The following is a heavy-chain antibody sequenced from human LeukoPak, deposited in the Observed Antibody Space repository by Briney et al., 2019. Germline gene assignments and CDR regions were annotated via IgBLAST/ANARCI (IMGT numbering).Heavy chain of an antibody. CDR3: ARIPSGYCTNGVCQNWFDP. J-gene: IGHJ5*02. CDR2: INHSGST. CDR1: GGSFSGYY. D-gene: IGHD2-8*01. Sequence: PSETLSLTFAVYGGSFSGYYWSWIRQPPGKGLEWIGEINHSGSTNYNPSLKSRVTISVDTSKNQFSLKLSSVTAADTAVYYCARIPSGYCTNGVCQNWFDPWGQGTLVTVSS. V-gene: IGHV4-34*01.